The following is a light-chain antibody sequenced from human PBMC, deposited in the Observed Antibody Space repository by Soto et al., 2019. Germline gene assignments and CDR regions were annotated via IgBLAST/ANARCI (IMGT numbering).Light chain of an antibody. CDR1: HSVSTS. CDR2: SAS. V-gene: IGKV3-15*01. J-gene: IGKJ5*01. Sequence: EVVMTQSPATLSVFPGERVTLSCRASHSVSTSLAWYQQKPGQAPRLLIYSASTRATDIPARFSGSGSGTEFTLTINSLESEDFAVYYCQQYIHGYTFGQGTRLEMK. CDR3: QQYIHGYT.